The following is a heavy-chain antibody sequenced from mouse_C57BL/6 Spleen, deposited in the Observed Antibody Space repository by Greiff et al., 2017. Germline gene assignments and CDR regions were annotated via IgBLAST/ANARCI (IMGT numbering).Heavy chain of an antibody. Sequence: QVQLQQPGTELVKPGASVKLSCKASGYTFTSYWMHWVKQRPGQGLEWFGNIIPSNGGTNYNEKLKSKATLTVDKSSSTAYMQLSSLTSEDSAVYYCARWGYGGGYAMDYWGQGTSVTVSS. CDR2: IIPSNGGT. CDR3: ARWGYGGGYAMDY. J-gene: IGHJ4*01. V-gene: IGHV1-53*01. D-gene: IGHD1-1*01. CDR1: GYTFTSYW.